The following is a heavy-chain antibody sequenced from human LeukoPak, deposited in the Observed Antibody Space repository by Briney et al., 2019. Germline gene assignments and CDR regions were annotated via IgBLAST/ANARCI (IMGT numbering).Heavy chain of an antibody. CDR2: IIPIFGTA. D-gene: IGHD3-22*01. CDR3: ARYYYDSSGYYTVDY. CDR1: GGTFSSYA. Sequence: GASVTVSCTASGGTFSSYAISWVRQAPGQGLEWMGGIIPIFGTANYAQKFQGRVTITADESTSTAYMELSSLRSEDTAVYYCARYYYDSSGYYTVDYWGQGTLVTVSS. V-gene: IGHV1-69*13. J-gene: IGHJ4*02.